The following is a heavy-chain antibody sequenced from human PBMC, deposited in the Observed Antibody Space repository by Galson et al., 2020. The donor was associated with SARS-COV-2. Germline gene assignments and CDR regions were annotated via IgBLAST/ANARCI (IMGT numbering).Heavy chain of an antibody. CDR2: IYYSGST. D-gene: IGHD1-26*01. Sequence: SETLSLTCTVSGGSIRGYYWSWIRQPPGKGLEWIGDIYYSGSTNYNPSLKSRVTISVDTSKNQFSLKLSSVTAADTAVYYCARGGARIGDWGQGTLVTVSS. CDR3: ARGGARIGD. V-gene: IGHV4-59*13. J-gene: IGHJ4*02. CDR1: GGSIRGYY.